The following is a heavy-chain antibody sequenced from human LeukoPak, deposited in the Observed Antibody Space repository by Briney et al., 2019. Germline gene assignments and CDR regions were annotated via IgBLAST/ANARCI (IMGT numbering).Heavy chain of an antibody. CDR1: DGSISSYY. J-gene: IGHJ5*02. V-gene: IGHV4-59*01. CDR3: ARARKTTVTTVNWFDP. Sequence: SETLSLTCTVSDGSISSYYWSWIRQPPGKGLEWIGYIYYSGSTNYNPSLKSRVTISVDTSKNQFSLKLSSVTAADTAVYYCARARKTTVTTVNWFDPWGQGTLVTVSS. D-gene: IGHD4-11*01. CDR2: IYYSGST.